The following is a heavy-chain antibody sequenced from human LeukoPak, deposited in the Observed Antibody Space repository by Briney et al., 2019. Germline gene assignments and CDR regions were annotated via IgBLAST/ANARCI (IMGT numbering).Heavy chain of an antibody. V-gene: IGHV3-20*04. CDR3: ARYRGRVGAAVY. CDR2: INWSGGTK. J-gene: IGHJ4*02. D-gene: IGHD1-26*01. CDR1: GFTFDDYG. Sequence: PGGSLRLSCAASGFTFDDYGMNWVRQVPGKGLEWVAGINWSGGTKDYADSVQGRFLICRDHANTSLYLQMTGLRAEDTSFYYCARYRGRVGAAVYWGQGTLVTVSS.